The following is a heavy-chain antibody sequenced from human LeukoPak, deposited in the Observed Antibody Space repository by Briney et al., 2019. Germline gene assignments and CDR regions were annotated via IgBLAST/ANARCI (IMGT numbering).Heavy chain of an antibody. CDR3: ARGGDPGSQYVY. Sequence: SVKVSCKASGGTFSSYAISWVRQAPGQGLEWMGGIIPIFGTANYAQKFQGRVMITADESTSTAYMELSSLRSEDTAVYYCARGGDPGSQYVYWGREPWSPSPQ. CDR1: GGTFSSYA. V-gene: IGHV1-69*13. J-gene: IGHJ4*02. D-gene: IGHD3-16*01. CDR2: IIPIFGTA.